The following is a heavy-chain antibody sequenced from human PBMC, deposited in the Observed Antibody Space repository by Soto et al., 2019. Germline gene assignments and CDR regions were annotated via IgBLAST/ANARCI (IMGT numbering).Heavy chain of an antibody. CDR1: GGSISSSSYY. J-gene: IGHJ6*02. Sequence: PSETLSLTCTVSGGSISSSSYYWGWIRQPPGKGLEWIGSIYYSGSTYYNPSLKSRVTISVDTSKNQFSLKLSSVTAADTAVYYCARDIVVVTANYYYYGMDVWGQGTTVTVS. CDR3: ARDIVVVTANYYYYGMDV. V-gene: IGHV4-39*02. D-gene: IGHD2-21*02. CDR2: IYYSGST.